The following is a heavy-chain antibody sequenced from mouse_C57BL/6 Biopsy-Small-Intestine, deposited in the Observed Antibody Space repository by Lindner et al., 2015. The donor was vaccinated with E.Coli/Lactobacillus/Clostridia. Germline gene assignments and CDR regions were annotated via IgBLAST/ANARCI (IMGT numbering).Heavy chain of an antibody. D-gene: IGHD1-1*02. CDR2: IIPIFGTA. J-gene: IGHJ1*01. CDR1: GGTFSSYA. Sequence: SVKVSCKASGGTFSSYAISWVRQAPGQGLEWMGGIIPIFGTANYAQKFQGRVTITADESTSTAYMELSSLRSEDTAVYYCARDGGIVVVVAATDPYYGMDVWGQGTTVTVSS. CDR3: ARDGGIVVVVAATDPYYGMDV. V-gene: IGHV1-81*01.